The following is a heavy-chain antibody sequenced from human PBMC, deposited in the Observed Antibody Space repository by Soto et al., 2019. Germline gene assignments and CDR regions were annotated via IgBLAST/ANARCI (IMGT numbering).Heavy chain of an antibody. CDR3: ARDPPPSWGSGSYPHYYYGMDV. CDR2: IGAYNGNT. V-gene: IGHV1-18*01. J-gene: IGHJ6*02. D-gene: IGHD3-10*01. Sequence: ASVKVSCKASGDTFTSYGISWVRQAPGQGLEWMGWIGAYNGNTNYAQKLQGRVTMTTDTSTSTAYMELRSLRSDDTAVYYCARDPPPSWGSGSYPHYYYGMDVWGQGTTVTVSS. CDR1: GDTFTSYG.